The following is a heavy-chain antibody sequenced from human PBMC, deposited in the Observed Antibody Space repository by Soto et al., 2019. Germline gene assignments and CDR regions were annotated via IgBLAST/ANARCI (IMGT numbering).Heavy chain of an antibody. V-gene: IGHV1-18*04. CDR1: GYTFTSYG. Sequence: QVRLVQSGAEVKKPGASVKVSCKAPGYTFTSYGISRVRQAPGQGLEWMGWISAYDGNTNYAQKLQGRVTMTTDTSPSTAHMELRSLRSDDTAVYYGARDTSLGWIQPHKFDYWGQGNLVPGSS. D-gene: IGHD5-18*01. CDR3: ARDTSLGWIQPHKFDY. CDR2: ISAYDGNT. J-gene: IGHJ4*02.